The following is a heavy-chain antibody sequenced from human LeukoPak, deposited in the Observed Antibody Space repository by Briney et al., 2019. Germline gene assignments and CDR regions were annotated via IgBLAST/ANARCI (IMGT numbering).Heavy chain of an antibody. V-gene: IGHV3-21*01. J-gene: IGHJ4*02. CDR2: IISSSSYI. D-gene: IGHD2-15*01. CDR1: GFTFSSYW. CDR3: ARDPLYCSGGSCYSFDY. Sequence: GGSLRLSCAASGFTFSSYWMSWVRQAPGKGLEWVSSIISSSSYIYYADSVKGRFTISRDNAKNSLYLQMNSLRAEDTAVYYCARDPLYCSGGSCYSFDYWGQGTLVTVSS.